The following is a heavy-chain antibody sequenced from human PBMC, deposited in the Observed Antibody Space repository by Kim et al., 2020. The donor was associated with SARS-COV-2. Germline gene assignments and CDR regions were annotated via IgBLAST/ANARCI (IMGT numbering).Heavy chain of an antibody. J-gene: IGHJ4*02. V-gene: IGHV3-64D*09. Sequence: GGSLRLSCSASGFTFSSYAMHWVRQAPGKGLEYVSAISSNGGSTYYADSVKGRFTISRDNSKNTLYLQMSSLRAEDTAVYYCVKIGYSGYDYGEGWSSGWYSDWGQGTLVTVSS. CDR2: ISSNGGST. D-gene: IGHD5-12*01. CDR3: VKIGYSGYDYGEGWSSGWYSD. CDR1: GFTFSSYA.